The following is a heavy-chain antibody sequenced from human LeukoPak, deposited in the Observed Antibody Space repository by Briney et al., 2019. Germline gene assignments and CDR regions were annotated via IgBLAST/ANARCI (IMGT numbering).Heavy chain of an antibody. CDR2: INHSGST. D-gene: IGHD5-12*01. V-gene: IGHV4-34*01. Sequence: SETLSPTCAVDGGSFSGHFWTWIRQPPGKGLEWIGAINHSGSTDYNPSLKSRVTISVDTSKNQFSLKVTSVTAADTAVYYCARGKYSGYDSGRDPLDYWGQGTLVTVSS. CDR3: ARGKYSGYDSGRDPLDY. J-gene: IGHJ4*02. CDR1: GGSFSGHF.